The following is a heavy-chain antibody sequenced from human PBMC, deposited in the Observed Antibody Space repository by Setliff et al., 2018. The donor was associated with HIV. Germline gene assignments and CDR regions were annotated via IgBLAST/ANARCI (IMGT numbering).Heavy chain of an antibody. J-gene: IGHJ4*02. V-gene: IGHV4-39*07. Sequence: SETLSLTCTISGGSFNSDYYFWGWIRQSPGKGLEWIATISYDGNTYYNPSLRTQLTISSAPSQNQFSLTMTSLIAADTAVYFCARGNNNWRRLWGYWGQGTRVTVSS. CDR3: ARGNNNWRRLWGY. CDR1: GGSFNSDYYF. CDR2: ISYDGNT. D-gene: IGHD2-21*02.